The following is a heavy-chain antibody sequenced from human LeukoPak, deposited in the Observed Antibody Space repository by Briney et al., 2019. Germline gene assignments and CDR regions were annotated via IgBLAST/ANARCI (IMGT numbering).Heavy chain of an antibody. D-gene: IGHD6-13*01. J-gene: IGHJ5*02. V-gene: IGHV3-7*01. CDR2: IKQDGSEK. CDR3: ARAAAAAGTFWFDP. CDR1: GFTFSSYW. Sequence: PGGSLRLSCAASGFTFSSYWMSWVRPAPGKGLEWVANIKQDGSEKYYVDSVKGRFTISRDNAKNSLYLQMNSLRAEDTAVYYCARAAAAAGTFWFDPWGQGTLVTVSS.